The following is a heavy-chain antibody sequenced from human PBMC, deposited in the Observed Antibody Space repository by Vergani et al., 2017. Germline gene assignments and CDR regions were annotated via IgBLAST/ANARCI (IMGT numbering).Heavy chain of an antibody. CDR2: IVVGSGNT. J-gene: IGHJ2*01. CDR1: GFTFTSSA. CDR3: AADHTYYDSSGYPRGNWYFDL. V-gene: IGHV1-58*02. D-gene: IGHD3-22*01. Sequence: QMQLVQSGPEVKKPGTSVKVSCKASGFTFTSSAMQLVRQARGQRLEWIGWIVVGSGNTNYAQKFQERVTITRDMSTSTAYMELSSLRSEDTAVYYCAADHTYYDSSGYPRGNWYFDLWGRGTLVTVSS.